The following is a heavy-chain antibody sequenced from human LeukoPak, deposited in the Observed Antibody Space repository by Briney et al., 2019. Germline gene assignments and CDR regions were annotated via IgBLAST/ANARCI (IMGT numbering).Heavy chain of an antibody. J-gene: IGHJ4*02. CDR3: ARSRGQYYDSSGYFSG. CDR1: GYTFTSKG. CDR2: ISGYYGDT. D-gene: IGHD3-22*01. V-gene: IGHV1-18*01. Sequence: ASVKVSCKASGYTFTSKGISWVRQAPGQGLEWMGWISGYYGDTKYAQKFQGRVTMTIDTSTSTAFMELRSLRADDTAVYYCARSRGQYYDSSGYFSGWGQGTLVTVSS.